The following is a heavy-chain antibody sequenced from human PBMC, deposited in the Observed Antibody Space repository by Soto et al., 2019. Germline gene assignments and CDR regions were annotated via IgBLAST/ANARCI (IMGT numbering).Heavy chain of an antibody. CDR2: ISWDGGST. D-gene: IGHD4-17*01. CDR3: AKVADYGDYGGLDY. CDR1: GFTFDDYT. J-gene: IGHJ4*02. Sequence: EVQLVASGGVVVQPGGSLRLSCAASGFTFDDYTMHWVRQAPGKGLEWVSLISWDGGSTYYADSVKGRFTISRNNSKNSLYLQMNSLRTKDTALYFCAKVADYGDYGGLDYWGQGTLVTVSS. V-gene: IGHV3-43*01.